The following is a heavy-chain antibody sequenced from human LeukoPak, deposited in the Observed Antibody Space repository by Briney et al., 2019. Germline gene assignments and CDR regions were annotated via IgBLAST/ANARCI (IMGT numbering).Heavy chain of an antibody. CDR2: INTSGSTT. J-gene: IGHJ4*02. CDR3: AKVRISSVGGTYDH. CDR1: GFTFSTYA. V-gene: IGHV3-23*01. D-gene: IGHD6-19*01. Sequence: GVSLRLSCAASGFTFSTYAMSWVRQAPGKGPEWVSTINTSGSTTYYADSVKGQFTISRDNSKNTLDLQMSSLRAEDTAVYFCAKVRISSVGGTYDHWGQGTLVTVSS.